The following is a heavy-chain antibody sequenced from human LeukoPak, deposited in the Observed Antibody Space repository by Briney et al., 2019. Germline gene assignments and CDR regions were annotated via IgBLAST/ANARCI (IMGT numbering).Heavy chain of an antibody. CDR3: AKEASGSYLDY. Sequence: GGSLRLSCVASGFTFTTHGMHWVRQAPGKGPEWVAYIRYDGSNKNYVDAVKGRFTISRDDSKNTLFLQMNSLRVEDTAVYYCAKEASGSYLDYWGQGTLVTVSS. V-gene: IGHV3-30*02. CDR1: GFTFTTHG. J-gene: IGHJ4*02. D-gene: IGHD1-26*01. CDR2: IRYDGSNK.